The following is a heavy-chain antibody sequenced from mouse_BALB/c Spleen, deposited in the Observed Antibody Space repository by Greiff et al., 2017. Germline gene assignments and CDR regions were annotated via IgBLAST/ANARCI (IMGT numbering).Heavy chain of an antibody. D-gene: IGHD2-4*01. Sequence: VQLQQTGPELVKPGASVKISCKASGYSFTDYIMLWVKQSHGKSLEWIGNINPYYGSTSYNLKFKGKATLTVDKSSSTAYMQLNSLTSEDSAVYYCAMIMDAMDYWGQGTSVTVSS. J-gene: IGHJ4*01. CDR2: INPYYGST. CDR1: GYSFTDYI. V-gene: IGHV1-39*01. CDR3: AMIMDAMDY.